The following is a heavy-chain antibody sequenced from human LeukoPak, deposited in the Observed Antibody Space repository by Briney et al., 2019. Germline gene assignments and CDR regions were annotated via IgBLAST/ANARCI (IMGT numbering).Heavy chain of an antibody. CDR3: AGDSSSWFSWFDP. D-gene: IGHD6-13*01. Sequence: GSVTVSCKASGYTFTSYGISGVRQAPGKGLEWMGWISAYNGNTNYAQKLQGRVTMTTDTSTSTAYMELRSLRSDDTAVYYCAGDSSSWFSWFDPWGQGTLVTVPS. J-gene: IGHJ5*02. V-gene: IGHV1-18*01. CDR2: ISAYNGNT. CDR1: GYTFTSYG.